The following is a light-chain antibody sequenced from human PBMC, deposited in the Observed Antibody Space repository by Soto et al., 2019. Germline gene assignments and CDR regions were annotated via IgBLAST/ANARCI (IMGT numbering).Light chain of an antibody. Sequence: EIVFTQSSATPSLAPGERANPPCRARQSVSSYLAWYQQKPGQAPRLLIYDASNRATGIPARFSGSGSGTDFTLTISSLEPEDFAVYYCQQRSNWPGTFGQGTKVEIK. CDR1: QSVSSY. J-gene: IGKJ1*01. CDR3: QQRSNWPGT. CDR2: DAS. V-gene: IGKV3-11*01.